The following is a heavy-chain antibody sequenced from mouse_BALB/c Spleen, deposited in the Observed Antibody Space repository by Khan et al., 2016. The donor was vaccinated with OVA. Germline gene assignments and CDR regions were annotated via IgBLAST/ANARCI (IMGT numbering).Heavy chain of an antibody. D-gene: IGHD2-12*01. Sequence: EVQLQESGAELGRPGSSVKLSCKTSGSTFTSFGIKWVKQRPGQGLQWIGNIYPGNGYTEYNEKFQGKAILTSDTSSSTAYMQLRSLTSEDSAIYFCTTAYYRYYFDYWGQGTTLTVSS. V-gene: IGHV1S134*01. CDR1: GSTFTSFG. CDR3: TTAYYRYYFDY. CDR2: IYPGNGYT. J-gene: IGHJ2*01.